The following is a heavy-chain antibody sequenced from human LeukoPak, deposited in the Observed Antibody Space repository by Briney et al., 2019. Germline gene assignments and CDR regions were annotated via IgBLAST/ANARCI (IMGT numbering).Heavy chain of an antibody. CDR1: GYSFTSYW. D-gene: IGHD3-22*01. V-gene: IGHV5-51*01. J-gene: IGHJ4*02. CDR3: ARLAWADSSVSY. Sequence: GEPLKISCKGSGYSFTSYWIGWVRQMPGKGLGWMGIIYPGDSDTRYSTSFQGQVTISADKTISTAYLQWSSLKASDTAMYYCARLAWADSSVSYWGQGTLVTVSS. CDR2: IYPGDSDT.